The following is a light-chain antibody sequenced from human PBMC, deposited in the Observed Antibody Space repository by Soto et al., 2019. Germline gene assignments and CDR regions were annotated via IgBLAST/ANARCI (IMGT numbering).Light chain of an antibody. V-gene: IGKV1-5*03. J-gene: IGKJ1*01. CDR1: QSISSW. CDR3: QQYNYYPWT. Sequence: DIQMTQSPSTLSASVGDRVTITCRASQSISSWLAWYQQKPGKAPKLLIYKASSLESGVPSRFSGSGSGTEFTLSISSLQTDDFAIYYCQQYNYYPWTFGQGTKVYIK. CDR2: KAS.